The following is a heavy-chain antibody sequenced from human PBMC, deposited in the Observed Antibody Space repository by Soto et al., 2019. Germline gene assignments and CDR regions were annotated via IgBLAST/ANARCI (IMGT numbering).Heavy chain of an antibody. Sequence: QVQLQESGPALVRPSDSLSLMCSVSGVPITTFYWRWIRQAPGKGLEYIGYIYYGGSTHYNPALKSRATISVDTAKNEFSLKLRSVTAADTAAYYCARGQLLHYQYGLDVWGQGTTVIV. CDR3: ARGQLLHYQYGLDV. J-gene: IGHJ6*02. D-gene: IGHD3-10*01. CDR2: IYYGGST. V-gene: IGHV4-59*07. CDR1: GVPITTFY.